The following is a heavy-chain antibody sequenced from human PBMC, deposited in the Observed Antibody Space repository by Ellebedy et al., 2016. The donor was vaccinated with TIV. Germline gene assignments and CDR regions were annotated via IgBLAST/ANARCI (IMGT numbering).Heavy chain of an antibody. V-gene: IGHV4-59*01. CDR1: GASINSY. CDR3: ARKSLSNWSFDL. J-gene: IGHJ2*01. Sequence: MPSETLSLTCTVSGASINSYWNWIRQPPGRGLEYIGYVYYSGKTNYSPSLKDPVTISLDTSKSQFSLNLNSVTAADTAVYYCARKSLSNWSFDLWGRGTLVTVSS. CDR2: VYYSGKT.